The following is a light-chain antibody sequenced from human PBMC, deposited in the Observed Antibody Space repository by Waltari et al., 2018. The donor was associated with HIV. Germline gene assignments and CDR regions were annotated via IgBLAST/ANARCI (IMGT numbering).Light chain of an antibody. CDR1: ISNIGAGHD. J-gene: IGLJ1*01. CDR3: QSYDGSLGGYV. V-gene: IGLV1-40*01. CDR2: GHT. Sequence: SVLTQPPSVSAAPGQRVTSSCTGTISNIGAGHDLHWYQQLPGTAPKLLIYGHTNRPSGVPDRFSGSKSGTSASLAITGLQAEDEADYYCQSYDGSLGGYVFGTGTAVTVL.